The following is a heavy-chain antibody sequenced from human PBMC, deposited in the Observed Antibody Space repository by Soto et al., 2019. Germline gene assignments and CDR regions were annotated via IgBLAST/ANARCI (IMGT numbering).Heavy chain of an antibody. CDR2: IIPIFGTA. D-gene: IGHD3-10*01. V-gene: IGHV1-69*01. CDR1: GGTFSSYA. J-gene: IGHJ3*02. Sequence: QVQLVQSGAEVKKPGSSVKVSCKASGGTFSSYAISWVRQAPGQGLEWMGGIIPIFGTANYAQKFQGRVTITADESTSTGYMELSSLRSEDTAVYYCARPKYYYGSGSDDAFDIWGQGTMVTVSS. CDR3: ARPKYYYGSGSDDAFDI.